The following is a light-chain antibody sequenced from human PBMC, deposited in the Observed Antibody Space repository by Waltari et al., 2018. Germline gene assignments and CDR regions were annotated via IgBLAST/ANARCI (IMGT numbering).Light chain of an antibody. V-gene: IGKV3-20*01. CDR3: QQYDISPLT. CDR1: QTVRTTY. Sequence: EIVLTQSPGTLSLSLGERATLSCRASQTVRTTYLAWYQQKPGQAPTLLIYGASSKATGIPARFSGSGSGTDLSLTISSLEPKDFAVYYGQQYDISPLTFGGETKVEIK. J-gene: IGKJ4*02. CDR2: GAS.